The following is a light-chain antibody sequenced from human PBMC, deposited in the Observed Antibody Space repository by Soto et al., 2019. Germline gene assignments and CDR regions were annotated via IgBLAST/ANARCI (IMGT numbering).Light chain of an antibody. Sequence: EIALTQSPATLSLSPGERATLSCRASRSVTSFLAWYQQKPGQAPRLLIYDASNRATGIPVRFSGSGSGTDFTLTISSLEPEDFAVYYCQQRSNWPITFGQGTRLEIK. V-gene: IGKV3-11*01. CDR3: QQRSNWPIT. CDR2: DAS. J-gene: IGKJ5*01. CDR1: RSVTSF.